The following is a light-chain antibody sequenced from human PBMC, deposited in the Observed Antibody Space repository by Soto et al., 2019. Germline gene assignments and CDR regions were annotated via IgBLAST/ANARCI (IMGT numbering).Light chain of an antibody. J-gene: IGKJ2*01. CDR2: GAS. CDR3: QQYGSSPSYT. CDR1: QSVSSSY. V-gene: IGKV3-20*01. Sequence: EIVLTQSPGTLSLSPGERATLSCRASQSVSSSYLAWYQQKPGQAPRLLIYGASSRATGIPDRFSGSRSGTDFTLTISRLEPEAFAVYYCQQYGSSPSYTVVQGTTLEIK.